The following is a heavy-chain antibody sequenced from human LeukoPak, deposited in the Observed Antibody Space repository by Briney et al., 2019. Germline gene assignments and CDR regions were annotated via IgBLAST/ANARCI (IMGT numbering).Heavy chain of an antibody. CDR2: ISAYNGNT. CDR3: ARDCEYSSRRMGTCEYFQH. V-gene: IGHV1-18*03. J-gene: IGHJ1*01. Sequence: ASVKVSCKASGYTFTSYGISGVRQAPGQGLEWMGWISAYNGNTKYAQKLQGRVTMTTDTSTSTAYMELRSLRSDDMAVYHCARDCEYSSRRMGTCEYFQHWGQGTLVTVSS. D-gene: IGHD6-6*01. CDR1: GYTFTSYG.